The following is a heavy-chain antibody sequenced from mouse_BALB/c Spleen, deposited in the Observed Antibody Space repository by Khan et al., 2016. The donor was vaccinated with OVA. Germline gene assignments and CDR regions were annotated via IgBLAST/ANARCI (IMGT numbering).Heavy chain of an antibody. Sequence: EVQLQVSGGDLVKPGGSLKLSCAASGFTFSTYGMSWVRQTPDKRLEWVATVSSGGHYTYYPDTVKGRFTISRDTAKNTLYLQMSSLKSVDTAMFYGARIAYYYDSEGFAYWGQGTLVTVSA. CDR1: GFTFSTYG. V-gene: IGHV5-6*01. J-gene: IGHJ3*01. D-gene: IGHD1-1*01. CDR3: ARIAYYYDSEGFAY. CDR2: VSSGGHYT.